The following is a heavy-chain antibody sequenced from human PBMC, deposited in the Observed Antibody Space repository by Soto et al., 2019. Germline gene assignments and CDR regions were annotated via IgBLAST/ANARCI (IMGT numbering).Heavy chain of an antibody. V-gene: IGHV1-2*02. CDR1: GYTFTGYY. CDR3: ARSAAEIYGAGRRPGYYYYGMDV. J-gene: IGHJ6*02. Sequence: ASVKVSCKASGYTFTGYYMHWVRQAPGQGLEWMGWINPNSGGTNYAQKFQGRVTMTRDTSISTAYMELSRLRSDDTAVYYCARSAAEIYGAGRRPGYYYYGMDVWGQGPTVTVSS. CDR2: INPNSGGT. D-gene: IGHD3-10*01.